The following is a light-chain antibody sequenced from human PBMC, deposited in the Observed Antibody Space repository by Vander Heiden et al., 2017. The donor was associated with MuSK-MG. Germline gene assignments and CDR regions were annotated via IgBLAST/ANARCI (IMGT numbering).Light chain of an antibody. CDR2: AAS. J-gene: IGKJ3*01. Sequence: DIQMTQSPSSLSASVGDRVTITCRASQSISSYLNWYQQKPGKAPKLLIYAASSLHSGAPSRVSGRSYGTCFTLTSSMRHPEDSAPYYCQHIDCTHRDTFGHGTKVDIK. V-gene: IGKV1-39*01. CDR3: QHIDCTHRDT. CDR1: QSISSY.